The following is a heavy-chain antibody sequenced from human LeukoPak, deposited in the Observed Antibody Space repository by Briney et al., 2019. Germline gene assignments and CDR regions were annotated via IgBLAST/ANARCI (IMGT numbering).Heavy chain of an antibody. V-gene: IGHV3-11*01. CDR3: ARAAGWFDP. CDR1: GGSISSGDYY. CDR2: ISSSGTTI. J-gene: IGHJ5*02. Sequence: LSLTCSVSGGSISSGDYYWSWIRQAPGKGLEWVSYISSSGTTISYADSVKGRFTISRDNTKNSLYLQMNTLRAEDTAIYYCARAAGWFDPWGQGTPVTVSS.